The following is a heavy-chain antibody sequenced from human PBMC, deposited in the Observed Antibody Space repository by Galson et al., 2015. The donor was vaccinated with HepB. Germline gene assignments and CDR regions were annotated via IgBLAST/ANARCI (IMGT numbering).Heavy chain of an antibody. CDR1: GFTVSSDY. Sequence: SLRLSCAASGFTVSSDYISWVRQAPGKGLEWVSFIYGSGSSYYADSVKGRFSISRDNSKNTVYLQMGSLRVEDTAVYYCARGGDIAVAGTFDYWGQGTLVTVSS. CDR3: ARGGDIAVAGTFDY. CDR2: IYGSGSS. D-gene: IGHD6-19*01. V-gene: IGHV3-53*01. J-gene: IGHJ4*02.